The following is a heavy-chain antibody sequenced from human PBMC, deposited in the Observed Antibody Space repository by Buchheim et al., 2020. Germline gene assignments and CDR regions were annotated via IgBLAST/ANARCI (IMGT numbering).Heavy chain of an antibody. V-gene: IGHV3-7*01. CDR3: ARDWENYDILTGYYTLFDY. J-gene: IGHJ4*02. D-gene: IGHD3-9*01. CDR2: IKQDGSEK. CDR1: GFTFSSYW. Sequence: EVQLVESGGGLVQPGGSLRLSCAASGFTFSSYWMSWVRQAPGKGLEWVANIKQDGSEKYYVDSVKGRFTISRDNAKNSLYLQMNSLRAEDTAVYYCARDWENYDILTGYYTLFDYWGQGTL.